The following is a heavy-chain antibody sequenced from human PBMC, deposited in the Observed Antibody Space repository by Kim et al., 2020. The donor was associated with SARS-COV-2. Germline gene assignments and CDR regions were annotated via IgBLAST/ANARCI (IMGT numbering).Heavy chain of an antibody. CDR3: AKVGRQWRACYY. D-gene: IGHD6-19*01. J-gene: IGHJ4*02. CDR2: INSDGST. Sequence: GGSLRLSCAVSGLIFSNYAMSWVRQAPGKGLEWVSTINSDGSTYYADSVKGRFTISRDNSKNTLYVQMNSLRDEDAAIYYCAKVGRQWRACYYWGQGTLVTVSS. V-gene: IGHV3-23*01. CDR1: GLIFSNYA.